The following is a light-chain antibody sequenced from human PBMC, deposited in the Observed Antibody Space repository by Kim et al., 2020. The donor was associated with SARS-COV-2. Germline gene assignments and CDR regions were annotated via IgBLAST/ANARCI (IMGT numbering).Light chain of an antibody. CDR2: GAS. Sequence: STYLAWYQQKPGQAPRLVIYGASSRPTGIPDRFSGSGSGTDFTLTISRLKPEDFAVYYCQQYGRSPPYTFGQGTKLEI. V-gene: IGKV3-20*01. CDR3: QQYGRSPPYT. J-gene: IGKJ2*01. CDR1: STY.